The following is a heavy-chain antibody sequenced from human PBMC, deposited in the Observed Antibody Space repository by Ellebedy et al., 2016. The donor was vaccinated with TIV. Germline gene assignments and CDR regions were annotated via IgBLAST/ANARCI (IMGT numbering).Heavy chain of an antibody. V-gene: IGHV3-72*01. CDR3: ARANGATRYFDF. Sequence: PGGSLRLSCAASGFTFGDHYMDWVRQTPGKGLEWISRSRNKASGYSTEYAASAKGRFTISRDESKNSLYLQMNSLKTEDTAVYYCARANGATRYFDFWGQGILVTVSS. CDR2: SRNKASGYST. CDR1: GFTFGDHY. D-gene: IGHD2-8*01. J-gene: IGHJ4*02.